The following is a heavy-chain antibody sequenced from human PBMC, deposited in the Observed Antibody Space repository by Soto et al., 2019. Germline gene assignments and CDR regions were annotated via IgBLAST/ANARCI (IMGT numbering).Heavy chain of an antibody. CDR2: INHSGST. V-gene: IGHV4-34*01. J-gene: IGHJ6*02. D-gene: IGHD5-18*01. Sequence: SETLSLTCAVYGGSFSGYYWSWIRRPPGKGLEWIGEINHSGSTNYNPSLKSRVTISVDTSKNQFSLKLSSVTAADTAVYYCARALGQLWLHYSYATHVWGQRTTLTLSS. CDR1: GGSFSGYY. CDR3: ARALGQLWLHYSYATHV.